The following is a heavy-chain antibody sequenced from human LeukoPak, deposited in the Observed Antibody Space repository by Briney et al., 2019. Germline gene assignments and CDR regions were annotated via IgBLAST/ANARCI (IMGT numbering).Heavy chain of an antibody. Sequence: GGSLRLSYAASGFPFHDYAMHWIRQTTAKGLEWLAVIVGDGDYIYYAESLKGRFTISRDNSIKSLFLQIYSLRTEDTASYCCALEPLGYCSSASCPRWFDPRGQGTLVTVSS. CDR3: ALEPLGYCSSASCPRWFDP. J-gene: IGHJ5*02. CDR2: IVGDGDYI. CDR1: GFPFHDYA. V-gene: IGHV3-43*02. D-gene: IGHD2-2*01.